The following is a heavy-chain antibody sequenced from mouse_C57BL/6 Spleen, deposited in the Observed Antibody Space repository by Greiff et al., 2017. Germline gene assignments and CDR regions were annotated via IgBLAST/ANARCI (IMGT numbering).Heavy chain of an antibody. CDR1: GFTFSDYY. D-gene: IGHD2-5*01. CDR3: AREGGPYYSNYGAMDY. V-gene: IGHV5-16*01. J-gene: IGHJ4*01. CDR2: INYDGSST. Sequence: EVKLMESEGGLVQPGSSMKLSCTASGFTFSDYYMAWVRQVPEKGLEWVANINYDGSSTYYLDSLKSRFIISRDNAKNILYLQMSSLKSEDTATYYCAREGGPYYSNYGAMDYWGQGTSVTVSS.